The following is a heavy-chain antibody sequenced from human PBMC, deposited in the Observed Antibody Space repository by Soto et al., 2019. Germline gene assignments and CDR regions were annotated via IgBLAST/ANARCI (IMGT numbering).Heavy chain of an antibody. D-gene: IGHD3-3*01. CDR1: GYSFSSYY. J-gene: IGHJ5*02. CDR3: ARDSDTYYDFWSGYGRWFDP. V-gene: IGHV1-46*01. Sequence: GXSVKVSCNASGYSFSSYYMRWVRQAPGQGLEWMGIINPSGGSTSYAQKFQGRVTMTRDTSTSTVYMELSSLRSEDTAVYYCARDSDTYYDFWSGYGRWFDPWGQGTLVTVSS. CDR2: INPSGGST.